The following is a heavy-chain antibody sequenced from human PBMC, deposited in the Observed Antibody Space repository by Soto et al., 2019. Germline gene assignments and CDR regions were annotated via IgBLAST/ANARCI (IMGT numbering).Heavy chain of an antibody. CDR3: AREFGQYGNYRFDP. D-gene: IGHD3-16*01. V-gene: IGHV3-33*01. CDR2: IWHDGNEK. Sequence: QVQLVESGGGVVQPGRSLRLSCAASGFTFSDYDMHWVRQTPGKGLEWVALIWHDGNEKYYADSAKGRFTVSRDNSKNTLYLQMNSLRAEDTALYYCAREFGQYGNYRFDPWGQGTLVAVSS. J-gene: IGHJ5*02. CDR1: GFTFSDYD.